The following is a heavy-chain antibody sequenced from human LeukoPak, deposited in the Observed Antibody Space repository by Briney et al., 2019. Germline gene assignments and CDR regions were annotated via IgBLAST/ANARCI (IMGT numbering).Heavy chain of an antibody. CDR2: MNLDGSEK. J-gene: IGHJ4*02. D-gene: IGHD3/OR15-3a*01. CDR3: ARDDGFSCYSY. Sequence: AGGSLRLSCAASGFTFSGYWMTWVRQAPGKGLEWVANMNLDGSEKYYVDSVKGRFIISRDNAKNSLFLQMNSLIAEDTAVYYCARDDGFSCYSYWGQGTLVTVSS. V-gene: IGHV3-7*01. CDR1: GFTFSGYW.